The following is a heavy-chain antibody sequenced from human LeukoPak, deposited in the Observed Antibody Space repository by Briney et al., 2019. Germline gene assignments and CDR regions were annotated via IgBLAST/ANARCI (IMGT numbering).Heavy chain of an antibody. V-gene: IGHV4-34*01. CDR2: IYHSGST. J-gene: IGHJ5*02. D-gene: IGHD3-10*01. CDR1: GGSFSGYY. Sequence: SETLSLTCAVYGGSFSGYYWSWIRQPPGKGLEWIGSIYHSGSTHYNPSLKSRVTISVDTSKNQFSLKLSSVTAADTAVYYCARVYYGSGDNWFDPWGQGTLVTVSS. CDR3: ARVYYGSGDNWFDP.